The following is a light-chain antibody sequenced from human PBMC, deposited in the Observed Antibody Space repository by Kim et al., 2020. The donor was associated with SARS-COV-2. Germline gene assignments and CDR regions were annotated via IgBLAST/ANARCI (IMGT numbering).Light chain of an antibody. CDR2: KAS. CDR1: QSFSHW. CDR3: QQYNTYPLT. Sequence: DIQMTQSPSTLSASVGDRVTITCRASQSFSHWLAWYQQRAGKVPKLLIYKASSLESGVPSRFSGSGSGTEFTLTISSLQPDDFATYYCQQYNTYPLTFGGGTKVDIK. J-gene: IGKJ4*01. V-gene: IGKV1-5*03.